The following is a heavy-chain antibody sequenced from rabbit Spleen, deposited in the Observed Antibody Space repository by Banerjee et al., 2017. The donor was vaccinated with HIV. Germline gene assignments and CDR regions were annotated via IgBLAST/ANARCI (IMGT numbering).Heavy chain of an antibody. V-gene: IGHV1S40*01. J-gene: IGHJ6*01. CDR2: IYTGSSGNS. Sequence: QSLEESGGDLIKPGASLTLTCTASGFSFRNRHWICWVRQAPGKGLEWIACIYTGSSGNSYYASWAKGRFTISKTSSTTVTLQMTSLTAADTDTYFCARDTGSSFSSYGMDLWGPGTLVTVS. CDR3: ARDTGSSFSSYGMDL. D-gene: IGHD8-1*01. CDR1: GFSFRNRHW.